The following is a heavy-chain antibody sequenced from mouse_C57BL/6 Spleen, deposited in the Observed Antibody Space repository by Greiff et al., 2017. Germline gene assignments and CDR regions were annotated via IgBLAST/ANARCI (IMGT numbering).Heavy chain of an antibody. V-gene: IGHV1-9*01. D-gene: IGHD2-4*01. CDR2: ILPGIGST. Sequence: QVQLKESGAELMKPGASVKLSCKATGYTFTGYWIEWVKQRPGHGLEWIGEILPGIGSTNYNEKFKGKATFTADTSSNTAYMQLSSLTTEDSAIYYCASLYDYDDWFAYWGQGTLVTVSA. CDR3: ASLYDYDDWFAY. CDR1: GYTFTGYW. J-gene: IGHJ3*01.